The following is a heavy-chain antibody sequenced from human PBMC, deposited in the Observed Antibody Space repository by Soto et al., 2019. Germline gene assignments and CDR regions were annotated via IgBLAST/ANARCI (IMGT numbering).Heavy chain of an antibody. Sequence: QVQLVESGGGVVQPGKSLRLSCAPSGFIFSNYGIHWVRRAPGKGLEWVAVIWYDGSNKYYADSVKGRFTISRDNSKNTLSLQMNSLRAEDTAVYYCARDVGYFSSGTSYFDLWGRGTLVTVSS. V-gene: IGHV3-33*01. D-gene: IGHD3-10*01. J-gene: IGHJ2*01. CDR3: ARDVGYFSSGTSYFDL. CDR2: IWYDGSNK. CDR1: GFIFSNYG.